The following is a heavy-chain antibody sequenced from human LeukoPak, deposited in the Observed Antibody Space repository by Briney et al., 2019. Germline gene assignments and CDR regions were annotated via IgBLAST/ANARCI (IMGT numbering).Heavy chain of an antibody. D-gene: IGHD2-8*02. CDR2: IYYSGST. Sequence: PSETLSLTCTVSGGSISSSSYYWGWIRQPPGKGLEWIGSIYYSGSTYYNPSLKSRVTISVDTSENQFSLKLSSVTAADTAVYYCARTYGWWPPFDYWGQGTLVTVSS. J-gene: IGHJ4*02. V-gene: IGHV4-39*07. CDR3: ARTYGWWPPFDY. CDR1: GGSISSSSYY.